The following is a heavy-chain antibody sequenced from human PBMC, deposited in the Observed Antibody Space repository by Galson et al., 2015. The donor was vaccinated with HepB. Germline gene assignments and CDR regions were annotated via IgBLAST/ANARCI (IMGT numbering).Heavy chain of an antibody. CDR3: ATDAQTRGTTWDAGLFYYGMDV. CDR1: GYTLTELS. Sequence: SVKVSCKVSGYTLTELSMHWVRQAPGKGLEWMGGFDPEDGETIYAQKFQGRVTMTEDTSTDTAYMELSSLRSEDTAVYYCATDAQTRGTTWDAGLFYYGMDVWGQGTTVTVSS. D-gene: IGHD2/OR15-2a*01. CDR2: FDPEDGET. V-gene: IGHV1-24*01. J-gene: IGHJ6*02.